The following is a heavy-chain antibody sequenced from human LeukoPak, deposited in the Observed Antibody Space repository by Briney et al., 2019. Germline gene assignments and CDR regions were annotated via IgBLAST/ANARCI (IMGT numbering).Heavy chain of an antibody. CDR3: ARDGIAAQYYYYYYYMDV. CDR1: GFTFSSYS. V-gene: IGHV3-48*04. CDR2: ISSSSSTI. D-gene: IGHD6-6*01. J-gene: IGHJ6*03. Sequence: GGSLRLSRAASGFTFSSYSMNWVRQAPGKGLEWVSYISSSSSTIYYADSVKGRFTISRDNAKNSLYLQMNSLRAEDTAVYYCARDGIAAQYYYYYYYMDVWGKGTTVTVSS.